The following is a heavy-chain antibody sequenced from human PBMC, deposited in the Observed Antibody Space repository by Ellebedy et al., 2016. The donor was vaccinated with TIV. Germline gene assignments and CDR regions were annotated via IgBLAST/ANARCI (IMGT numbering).Heavy chain of an antibody. CDR2: ISFAGNNK. CDR3: ATDGSGSYPDYYGLDV. Sequence: GGSLRLXCAASGFTFSSYTMHWVRQAPGKGLEWVAAISFAGNNKYYADSVKGRFTISRDNSKNTLYLQMNSLRAEDTAVYYCATDGSGSYPDYYGLDVWGQGTMVTVSS. D-gene: IGHD3-10*01. J-gene: IGHJ6*02. V-gene: IGHV3-30-3*01. CDR1: GFTFSSYT.